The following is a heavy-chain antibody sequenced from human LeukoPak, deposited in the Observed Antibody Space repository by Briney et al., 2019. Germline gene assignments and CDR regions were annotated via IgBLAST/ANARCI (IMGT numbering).Heavy chain of an antibody. V-gene: IGHV3-21*01. CDR1: GLTFSSYS. CDR2: ISSSSSYI. J-gene: IGHJ4*02. CDR3: ARVRGSSPPVDS. Sequence: PGGSLRLSCAPSGLTFSSYSMNWVRQAPGKGLEWVSSISSSSSYIYYADSVKGRFTISRDNAKNSLYLQMNSLRAEDTAVYYCARVRGSSPPVDSWGQGTLVTVSS. D-gene: IGHD1-26*01.